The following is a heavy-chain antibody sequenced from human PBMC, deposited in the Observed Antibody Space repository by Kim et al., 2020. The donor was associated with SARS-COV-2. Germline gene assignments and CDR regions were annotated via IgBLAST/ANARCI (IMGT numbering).Heavy chain of an antibody. J-gene: IGHJ6*02. CDR1: GYTFTSYA. V-gene: IGHV1-3*01. CDR2: INAGNGNT. D-gene: IGHD3-10*01. CDR3: AIPGGYYYGSGVKGYGMDV. Sequence: ASVKVSCKASGYTFTSYAMHWVRQAPGQRLEWMGWINAGNGNTKYSQKFQGRVTITRDTSASTAYMELSSLRSEDTAVYYCAIPGGYYYGSGVKGYGMDVWGQGTTVTVSS.